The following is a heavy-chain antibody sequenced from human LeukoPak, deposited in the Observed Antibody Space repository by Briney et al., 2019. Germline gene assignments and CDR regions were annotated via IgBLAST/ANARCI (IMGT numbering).Heavy chain of an antibody. Sequence: GGSLRLSCAASGFTFSSYTMNWDRQAPGKGLEWVSYISSSSSYIYYADSVKGRFTISRDNAENSLYLQMNSLRAEDTAVYYCARGSEGYCSGGGCYYGMDVWGQGTTVTVSS. CDR1: GFTFSSYT. CDR3: ARGSEGYCSGGGCYYGMDV. D-gene: IGHD2-15*01. J-gene: IGHJ6*01. CDR2: ISSSSSYI. V-gene: IGHV3-21*01.